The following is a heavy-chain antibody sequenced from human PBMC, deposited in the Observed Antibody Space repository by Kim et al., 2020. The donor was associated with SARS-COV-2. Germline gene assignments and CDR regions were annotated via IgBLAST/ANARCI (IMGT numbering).Heavy chain of an antibody. J-gene: IGHJ6*02. V-gene: IGHV3-30-3*01. CDR1: GFTFSSYA. Sequence: GGSLRLSCAASGFTFSSYAMHWVRQAPGKGLEWVAVISYDGSNKYYADSVKGRFTISRDNSKNTLYLQMNSLRAEDTAVYYCARGRDYYFWREMVPSLGCMDVWGQGTTVTVSS. CDR3: ARGRDYYFWREMVPSLGCMDV. D-gene: IGHD3-3*01. CDR2: ISYDGSNK.